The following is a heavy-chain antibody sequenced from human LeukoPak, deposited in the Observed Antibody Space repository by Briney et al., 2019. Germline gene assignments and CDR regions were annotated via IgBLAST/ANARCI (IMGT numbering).Heavy chain of an antibody. CDR1: GYTFTSYG. Sequence: ASVKVSCKASGYTFTSYGISWVRQAPGQGLEWMGWISAYNGNTNYAQKLQGRVTMTTDTSTSTAYMELRSLRSEDTAVYYCASTYYYGSGSYQTPPYFDYWGQGTLVTVSS. J-gene: IGHJ4*02. V-gene: IGHV1-18*01. CDR3: ASTYYYGSGSYQTPPYFDY. D-gene: IGHD3-10*01. CDR2: ISAYNGNT.